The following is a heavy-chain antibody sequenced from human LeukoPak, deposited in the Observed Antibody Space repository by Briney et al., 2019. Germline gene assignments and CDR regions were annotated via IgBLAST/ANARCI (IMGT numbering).Heavy chain of an antibody. J-gene: IGHJ4*02. Sequence: SVKVSCKASGGTFSSYAISWVRQAPGQGLEWMGGIIPIFGTANYAQKFQGRVTITADESTSTAYMELSSLRSDDTAVYYCARVHAFGGSGSYFDYWGQGTLVTVSS. V-gene: IGHV1-69*01. D-gene: IGHD3-10*01. CDR2: IIPIFGTA. CDR3: ARVHAFGGSGSYFDY. CDR1: GGTFSSYA.